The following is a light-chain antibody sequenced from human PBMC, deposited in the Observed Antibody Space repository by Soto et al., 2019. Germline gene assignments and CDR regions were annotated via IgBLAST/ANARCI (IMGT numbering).Light chain of an antibody. J-gene: IGKJ3*01. Sequence: EIVLTQSPGTLSVSPGERVTLSCRASQSVSSNYLAWYQQRPGQAPRLRIFGASYRATGIPDRFSGSGSGTDFTLTISRLEPEDFAVYYCQQYSSSPPEFTFGPGTKVDSK. CDR1: QSVSSNY. CDR3: QQYSSSPPEFT. V-gene: IGKV3-20*01. CDR2: GAS.